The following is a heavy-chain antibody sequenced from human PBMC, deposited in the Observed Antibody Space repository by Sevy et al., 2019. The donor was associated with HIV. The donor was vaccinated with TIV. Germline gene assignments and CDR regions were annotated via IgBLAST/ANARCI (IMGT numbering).Heavy chain of an antibody. CDR2: ISGSGFST. CDR3: AKVYYYDSGTVIPRGMDV. Sequence: GGSLRLSCAASGFTFSDYYMDWVRQAPGKGLEWVSAISGSGFSTNYAGSVKGRFTISRDISKTTLYLQMNSLRAEDTAVYYCAKVYYYDSGTVIPRGMDVWGQGTTVTVSS. CDR1: GFTFSDYY. J-gene: IGHJ6*02. V-gene: IGHV3-23*01. D-gene: IGHD3-10*01.